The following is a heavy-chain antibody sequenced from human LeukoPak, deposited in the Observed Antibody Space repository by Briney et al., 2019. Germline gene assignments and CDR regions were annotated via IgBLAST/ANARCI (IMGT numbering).Heavy chain of an antibody. CDR1: GGSISSGSYY. D-gene: IGHD1-1*01. CDR2: IYTSGST. CDR3: ASASPGYPFSY. V-gene: IGHV4-61*02. Sequence: TLSLTCTVSGGSISSGSYYWSWIRQPAGKGLEWIGRIYTSGSTNYNPSLKSRVTISVDTSKNQFSLKLSSVTAADTAVYYCASASPGYPFSYWGQGTLVTVSS. J-gene: IGHJ4*02.